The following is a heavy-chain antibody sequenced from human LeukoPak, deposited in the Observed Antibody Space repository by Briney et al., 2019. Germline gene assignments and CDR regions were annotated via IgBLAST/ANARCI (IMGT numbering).Heavy chain of an antibody. V-gene: IGHV1-2*02. CDR3: ARGTPYSYYMDV. J-gene: IGHJ6*03. CDR2: IYPNSGGT. CDR1: GYTFTDYF. Sequence: ASVKLSCKTSGYTFTDYFIHWVRQAPGQGLEWMGWIYPNSGGTNYAQKFQGRVAMTRDTSISTDFMELSSLRSDDTAVYYCARGTPYSYYMDVWGKGTTVTVSS.